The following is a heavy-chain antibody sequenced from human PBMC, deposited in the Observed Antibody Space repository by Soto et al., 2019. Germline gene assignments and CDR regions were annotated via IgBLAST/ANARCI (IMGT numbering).Heavy chain of an antibody. V-gene: IGHV4-39*02. Sequence: SETLSLTCTVSGGSISSSTYYWGWMRQPPGKGLEWIASFFIGGNTYYNPSLKSRVTISVDTSKNQFSLNLNSLRPEDTAVYYCAKEGDSMYSSGWYFDNWGQGALVTVPS. CDR3: AKEGDSMYSSGWYFDN. J-gene: IGHJ4*02. CDR1: GGSISSSTYY. D-gene: IGHD3-3*01. CDR2: FFIGGNT.